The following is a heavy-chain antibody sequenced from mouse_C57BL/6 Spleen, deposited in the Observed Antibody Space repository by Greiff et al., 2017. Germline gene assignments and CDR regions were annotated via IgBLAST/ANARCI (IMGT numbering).Heavy chain of an antibody. D-gene: IGHD2-4*01. V-gene: IGHV1-42*01. CDR2: INPSTGGT. CDR1: GYSFTGYY. CDR3: ARYDYDAAWFAY. J-gene: IGHJ3*01. Sequence: VQLQQPGPELVKPGASVKISCKASGYSFTGYYMNWVKQSPEKSLEWIGEINPSTGGTTYNQKFKAKATLTVDKSSSTAYMQLKSLTSEDSAVYYCARYDYDAAWFAYWGQGTLVTVSA.